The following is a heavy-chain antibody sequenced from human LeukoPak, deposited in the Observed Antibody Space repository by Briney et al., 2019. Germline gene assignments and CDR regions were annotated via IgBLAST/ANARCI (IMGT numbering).Heavy chain of an antibody. CDR1: GFTFSSYS. D-gene: IGHD3-22*01. J-gene: IGHJ6*03. Sequence: GGSLRLSCAASGFTFSSYSMNWVRQAPGKGLEWVSYISSSSSTIYYADSVKGRFTISRDNAKNSLYLQMSSLRAEYTAVYYCARGYYDSSVYYYMDVWGKGTTVTVSS. V-gene: IGHV3-48*01. CDR3: ARGYYDSSVYYYMDV. CDR2: ISSSSSTI.